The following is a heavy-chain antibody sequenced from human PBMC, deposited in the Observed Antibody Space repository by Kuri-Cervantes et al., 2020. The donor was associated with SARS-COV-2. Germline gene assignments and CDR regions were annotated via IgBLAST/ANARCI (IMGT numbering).Heavy chain of an antibody. CDR1: GYTFTGYY. D-gene: IGHD2-15*01. Sequence: ASVKVSCKASGYTFTGYYMHWVRQAPGQGLEWMGWINPNSGGTNYAQKFQGRVTMTRDTSISTAYMEPSRLRSDDTAVYYCARVPCSGGSCYPRERHFDYWGQGTLVTVSS. CDR3: ARVPCSGGSCYPRERHFDY. CDR2: INPNSGGT. J-gene: IGHJ4*02. V-gene: IGHV1-2*02.